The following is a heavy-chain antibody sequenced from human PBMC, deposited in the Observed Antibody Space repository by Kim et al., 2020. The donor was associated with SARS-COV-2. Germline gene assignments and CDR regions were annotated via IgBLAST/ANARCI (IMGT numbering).Heavy chain of an antibody. CDR1: GGSFSGYY. CDR2: INHSGST. CDR3: ARWGQVAAAGTWASLWFDP. Sequence: SETLSLTCAVYGGSFSGYYWSWIRQPPGKGLEWIGEINHSGSTNYNPSLKSRVTISVDTSKNQFSLKLSSVTAADTAVYYCARWGQVAAAGTWASLWFDPWGQGTLVTVSS. J-gene: IGHJ5*02. D-gene: IGHD6-13*01. V-gene: IGHV4-34*01.